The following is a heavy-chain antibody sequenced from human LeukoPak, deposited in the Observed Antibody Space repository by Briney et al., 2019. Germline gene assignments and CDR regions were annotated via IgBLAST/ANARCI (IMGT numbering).Heavy chain of an antibody. Sequence: PSETLSLTCAVYGGSFSGYYWSWIRQPPGKGLEWIGEINHSGSTNYNPSLKSRVTISVDTSENQFSLKLSSVTAADTAVYYCANTLSSGTDYWGQGTLVTVSS. D-gene: IGHD6-19*01. CDR2: INHSGST. V-gene: IGHV4-34*01. J-gene: IGHJ4*02. CDR3: ANTLSSGTDY. CDR1: GGSFSGYY.